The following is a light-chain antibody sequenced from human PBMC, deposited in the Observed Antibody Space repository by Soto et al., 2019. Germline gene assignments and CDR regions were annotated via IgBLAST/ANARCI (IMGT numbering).Light chain of an antibody. CDR1: QSVSSN. J-gene: IGKJ1*01. Sequence: EIVMTQYPATLSVSPGERATLSCRASQSVSSNLAWYQQKPGQPPRLLVSGASTRATGIPARFSGSGSGTEFTLTISSLHPEDFAVYYCQQYNNWPWTFGQGTKVDIK. V-gene: IGKV3-15*01. CDR3: QQYNNWPWT. CDR2: GAS.